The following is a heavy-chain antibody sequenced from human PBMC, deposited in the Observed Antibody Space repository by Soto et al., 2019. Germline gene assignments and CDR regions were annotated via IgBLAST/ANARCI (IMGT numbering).Heavy chain of an antibody. J-gene: IGHJ6*02. V-gene: IGHV1-2*04. CDR1: GYTLTGSS. CDR3: ARDSAGITMVRGVIDPSYYYYYGMDV. D-gene: IGHD3-10*01. CDR2: INPNSGGT. Sequence: SVKPSSKDSGYTLTGSSMWCVRHATGQGLEWMGWINPNSGGTNYAQKFQGWVTMTRDTSISTAYMELSRLRSDDTAVYYCARDSAGITMVRGVIDPSYYYYYGMDVWGQGTTVTVS.